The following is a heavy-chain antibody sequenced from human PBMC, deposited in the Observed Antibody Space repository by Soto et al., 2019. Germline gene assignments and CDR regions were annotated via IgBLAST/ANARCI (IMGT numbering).Heavy chain of an antibody. J-gene: IGHJ4*02. CDR2: IITIFGTA. D-gene: IGHD3-22*01. CDR3: ASPYDSSGPYSFDY. CDR1: GGTFSSYA. Sequence: VKVSCKASGGTFSSYAISGVRQAPGQGLEWMGGIITIFGTANYAQKFQGRVTITADKSTSTAYMELSSLRSEDTAVYYCASPYDSSGPYSFDYWGQGTLVTVSS. V-gene: IGHV1-69*06.